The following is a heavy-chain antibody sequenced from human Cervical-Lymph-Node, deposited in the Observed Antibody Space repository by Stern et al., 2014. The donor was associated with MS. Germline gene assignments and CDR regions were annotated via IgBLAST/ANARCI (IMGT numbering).Heavy chain of an antibody. V-gene: IGHV3-21*01. D-gene: IGHD3-16*01. J-gene: IGHJ6*02. CDR3: AGLGDDNYYFPVDV. Sequence: EVHLLESGGVLVKPGGSLRLSCAASVFTFHSYSMNWVRQAPGKGLEWVASISTGITYIYYADSVKGRFTISRDNAKNSLYLQMNSLRAEDTAVYFCAGLGDDNYYFPVDVWGQGTTVAVSS. CDR2: ISTGITYI. CDR1: VFTFHSYS.